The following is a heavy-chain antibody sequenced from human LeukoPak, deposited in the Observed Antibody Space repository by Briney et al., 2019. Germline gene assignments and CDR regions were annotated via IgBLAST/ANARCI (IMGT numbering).Heavy chain of an antibody. CDR2: IDTTSNYV. CDR1: GFNFNTYS. Sequence: GGSLRLSCVASGFNFNTYSMNWVRQAPGKGLEWVSSIDTTSNYVYYVDSLRARFAVSRDNAMNSLYLQMNNLRAEDTAVYYCAKSRDRMGPFDYWGQGTLVTVSS. D-gene: IGHD1-14*01. J-gene: IGHJ4*02. V-gene: IGHV3-21*04. CDR3: AKSRDRMGPFDY.